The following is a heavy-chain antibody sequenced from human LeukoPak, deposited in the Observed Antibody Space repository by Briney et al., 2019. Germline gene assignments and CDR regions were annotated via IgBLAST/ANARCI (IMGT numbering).Heavy chain of an antibody. CDR2: IYYSGST. CDR3: ARHYSYYDFWSGKLDYYYYYMDV. Sequence: PSETLSLTCTVSGGSISSSSYYWGWIRQPPGKGLEWIGSIYYSGSTYYNPSLKSRVTISVDTSKNQFSLKLSSVTAADTAVYYCARHYSYYDFWSGKLDYYYYYMDVWGKGTTVTVSS. J-gene: IGHJ6*03. D-gene: IGHD3-3*01. V-gene: IGHV4-39*01. CDR1: GGSISSSSYY.